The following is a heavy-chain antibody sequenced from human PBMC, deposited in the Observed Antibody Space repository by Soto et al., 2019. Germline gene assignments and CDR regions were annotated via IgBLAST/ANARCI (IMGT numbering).Heavy chain of an antibody. Sequence: EVQLVESGGGLVQPGGSLRLSCAASGFTFSSYWMSWVRQAPGKGLEWVANIKQEGSEKYYVDSVKGRFTISRDNAKNSLYLQMNSRRAKDTAVYYWARVFTGAFDYWGQGTLVTVSS. CDR1: GFTFSSYW. CDR3: ARVFTGAFDY. V-gene: IGHV3-7*01. CDR2: IKQEGSEK. J-gene: IGHJ4*02. D-gene: IGHD7-27*01.